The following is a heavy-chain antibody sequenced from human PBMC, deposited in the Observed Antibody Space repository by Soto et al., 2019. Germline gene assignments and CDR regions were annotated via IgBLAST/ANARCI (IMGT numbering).Heavy chain of an antibody. D-gene: IGHD5-18*01. V-gene: IGHV3-23*01. CDR1: GFTFSSYA. CDR2: ISGSGGST. CDR3: AKGRTAMVSLPWYFDY. Sequence: GGSLRLSCAASGFTFSSYAMSWVRQAPGKGLEWVSAISGSGGSTYYADSVKGRFTISRDNSKNTLYLQMNSLRAEDTAVYYCAKGRTAMVSLPWYFDYWGQGTLVTVSS. J-gene: IGHJ4*02.